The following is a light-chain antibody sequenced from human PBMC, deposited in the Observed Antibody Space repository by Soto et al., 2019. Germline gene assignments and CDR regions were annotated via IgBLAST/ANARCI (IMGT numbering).Light chain of an antibody. CDR2: GVT. V-gene: IGLV2-14*01. CDR3: SSFASSSTVV. J-gene: IGLJ2*01. Sequence: QSALTQPASVSGSPGQSITISCTGTISDVGSYHYVSWYQQHPGKAPQLMIYGVTNRPSGVSSRFSDSKSGNTASLTISGLQAEDEADYYCSSFASSSTVVFGGGTQLTVL. CDR1: ISDVGSYHY.